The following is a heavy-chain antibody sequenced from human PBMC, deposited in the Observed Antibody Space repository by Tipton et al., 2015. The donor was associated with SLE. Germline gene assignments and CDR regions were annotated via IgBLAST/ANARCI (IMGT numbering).Heavy chain of an antibody. Sequence: TLSLTCAVYGGSFSGYYWSWIRQPPGKALEWIGSIHHKGNTYYNPSLKSPVTISADTSKNQFSLRLTSVSAADTAVYYCARDEDSCTTTSCSWLYWGQGKLVTVSS. CDR2: IHHKGNT. CDR3: ARDEDSCTTTSCSWLY. J-gene: IGHJ4*02. CDR1: GGSFSGYY. D-gene: IGHD2-2*01. V-gene: IGHV4-34*01.